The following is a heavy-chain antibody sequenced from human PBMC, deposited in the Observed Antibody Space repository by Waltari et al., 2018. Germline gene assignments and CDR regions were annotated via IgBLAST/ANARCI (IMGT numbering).Heavy chain of an antibody. V-gene: IGHV3-23*01. CDR3: AKMTRSWAEGAFDS. J-gene: IGHJ4*02. CDR1: GFTLGSYA. D-gene: IGHD6-6*01. Sequence: EVQLLESGGHLIQPGGSRRVSCVASGFTLGSYAMSWVRQAPGMGLEWVASLSANGASAYYADSVKGRFTISRDTSENTLYLQVSALRVDDTAIYYCAKMTRSWAEGAFDSWGQGTLLTVSS. CDR2: LSANGASA.